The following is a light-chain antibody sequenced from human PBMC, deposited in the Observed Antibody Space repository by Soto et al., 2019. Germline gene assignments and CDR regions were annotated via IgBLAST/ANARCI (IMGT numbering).Light chain of an antibody. CDR1: SSGVGGYNY. Sequence: QSVLTQPASVSGSPGQSIAISCTGTSSGVGGYNYVSWYQQHPGKAPKLMIHEVSNRPSGISDRFSGSKSGNTASLTISGLQADDEADYYCSSHTSYSTRVFGTGTKVT. J-gene: IGLJ1*01. CDR3: SSHTSYSTRV. CDR2: EVS. V-gene: IGLV2-14*01.